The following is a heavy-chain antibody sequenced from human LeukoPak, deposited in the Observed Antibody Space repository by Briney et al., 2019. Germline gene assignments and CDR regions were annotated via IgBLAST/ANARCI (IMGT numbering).Heavy chain of an antibody. D-gene: IGHD2-15*01. CDR2: IYYSGST. CDR1: GGSISSYY. Sequence: SETLSLTCTVSGGSISSYYWSWIRQPPGKGLEWIGYIYYSGSTNYNPSLKSRVTISVDTSKNQFSLKLSSVTAADTAVYYCARSSSGGSQLGNYWGQGTLVTVSS. J-gene: IGHJ4*02. CDR3: ARSSSGGSQLGNY. V-gene: IGHV4-59*01.